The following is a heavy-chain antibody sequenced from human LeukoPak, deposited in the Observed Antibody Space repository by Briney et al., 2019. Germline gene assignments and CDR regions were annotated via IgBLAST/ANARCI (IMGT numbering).Heavy chain of an antibody. CDR2: IYTSGST. CDR1: GGSINSGSYY. CDR3: VRGPQLVGYYYMDV. Sequence: PSQTLSLTCTVSGGSINSGSYYWSWIRQPAGKGLEWIGRIYTSGSTNYNPSLKSRVTISVDTSKNQFSLKLSSVTAADTAVYYCVRGPQLVGYYYMDVWGKGTTVTVSS. V-gene: IGHV4-61*02. D-gene: IGHD6-13*01. J-gene: IGHJ6*03.